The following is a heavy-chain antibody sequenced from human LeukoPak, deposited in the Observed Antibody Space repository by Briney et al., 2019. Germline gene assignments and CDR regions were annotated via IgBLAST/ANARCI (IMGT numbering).Heavy chain of an antibody. CDR1: GFTFSSYW. V-gene: IGHV3-7*01. Sequence: GGSLRLSCAASGFTFSSYWMSWVRQAPGKGLEWVANIKQDGSEEYYVDSVKGRFTISRDNAKNSLYLQMNSLRAEDTAVYYCARMRSSSWCDYWGQGTLVTVSS. D-gene: IGHD6-13*01. CDR2: IKQDGSEE. J-gene: IGHJ4*02. CDR3: ARMRSSSWCDY.